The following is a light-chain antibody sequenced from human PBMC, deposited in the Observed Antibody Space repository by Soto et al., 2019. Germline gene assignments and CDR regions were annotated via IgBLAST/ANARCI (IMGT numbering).Light chain of an antibody. V-gene: IGKV1-9*01. J-gene: IGKJ1*01. CDR2: AAS. CDR1: QGISSY. Sequence: DIHLTQSPSFLSASLGDRVTITCRASQGISSYLAWYQQKPGKAPKLLIYAASTLQSGVPSRFSGSGSGTEFTLTISSLQPEDFATYYCQQLNSYPRTFGQGTKVDIK. CDR3: QQLNSYPRT.